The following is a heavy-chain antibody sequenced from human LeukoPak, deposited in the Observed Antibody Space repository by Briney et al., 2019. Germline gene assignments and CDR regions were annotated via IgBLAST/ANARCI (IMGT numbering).Heavy chain of an antibody. CDR3: ATSDCSGGRCYSLVF. CDR2: MNHSGSA. J-gene: IGHJ4*02. V-gene: IGHV4-34*01. D-gene: IGHD2-15*01. CDR1: GGSFSAYY. Sequence: PSETLSLTCAVYGGSFSAYYWSWIRQPPGKGLEWIGEMNHSGSADYNPSLKGRVTISVDTSKNQFSLRLSSVTAADTAVYYCATSDCSGGRCYSLVFWGQGTLVTVSS.